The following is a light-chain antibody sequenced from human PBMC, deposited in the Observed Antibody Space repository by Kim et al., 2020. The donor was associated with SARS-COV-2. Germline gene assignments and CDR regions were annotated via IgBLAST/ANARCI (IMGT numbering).Light chain of an antibody. CDR1: SGIDVPLYT. CDR3: LIWHNFAAI. V-gene: IGLV5-45*02. Sequence: QPVLTQPSSLSASPGTSASLTCTLPSGIDVPLYTIYWYQQKPGSPPQFLLRYKADSDKQRGSGVPSRFSGSKDTSANAGILLISGLQSEDEADYYCLIWHNFAAIFGGGTKVTVL. CDR2: YKADSDK. J-gene: IGLJ2*01.